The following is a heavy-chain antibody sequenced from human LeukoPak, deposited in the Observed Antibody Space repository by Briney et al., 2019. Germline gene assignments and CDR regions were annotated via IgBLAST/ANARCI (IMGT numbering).Heavy chain of an antibody. CDR1: GFTFSSYG. D-gene: IGHD2-2*01. Sequence: GGSLRLSCVASGFTFSSYGMHWVRQAPGKGLEWVAFIRYDGSNKYYADSVKGRFTISRDNSKNTLSLQMNSLRPGDTAVYYCAKGYCSGTSCYSGLDWGQGTLVTVSS. J-gene: IGHJ4*02. CDR2: IRYDGSNK. CDR3: AKGYCSGTSCYSGLD. V-gene: IGHV3-30*02.